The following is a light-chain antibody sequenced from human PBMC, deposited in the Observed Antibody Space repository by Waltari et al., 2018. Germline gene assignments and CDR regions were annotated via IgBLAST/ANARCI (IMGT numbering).Light chain of an antibody. CDR3: QQSYSILIT. CDR1: QSISSY. J-gene: IGKJ3*01. V-gene: IGKV1-39*01. CDR2: AAS. Sequence: DIQMTQSPSSLSASVGDRVTITCRASQSISSYLNWYQQKPGKAPKLLIYAASSLQSGVPSRFSGSGSGTDFTLTISSLQPEDFVTYYCQQSYSILITFGPGTKVDIK.